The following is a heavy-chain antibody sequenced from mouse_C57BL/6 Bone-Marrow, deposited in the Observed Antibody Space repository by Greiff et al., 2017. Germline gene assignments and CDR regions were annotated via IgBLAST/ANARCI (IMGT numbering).Heavy chain of an antibody. V-gene: IGHV5-9*01. Sequence: EVQLLESGAGLVKPGGSLKLSCAASGFTFSSYCMPWVRQTPGKGLEWVANISPCDCNTYYTDNVKGRFTMTRDNAKNTLYLQMSSLRSEDTALYYCARQDYVVTLDYWGQGTTLTVSS. D-gene: IGHD2-12*01. J-gene: IGHJ2*01. CDR1: GFTFSSYC. CDR3: ARQDYVVTLDY. CDR2: ISPCDCNT.